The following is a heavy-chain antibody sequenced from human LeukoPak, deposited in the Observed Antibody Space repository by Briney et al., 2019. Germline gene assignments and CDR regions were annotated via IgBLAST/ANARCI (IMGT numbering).Heavy chain of an antibody. D-gene: IGHD2-2*01. J-gene: IGHJ6*02. CDR1: GFTVSAYA. Sequence: PGVSLRLSCAASGFTVSAYAMAWVRQAPGKGLEWVSTIYDDNTYYADSVKGRFAISTDNSKNTLYLQMNSLRVEDTAVYYCAKSDCSSTSCFTLPYYYYYGMDVWGQGTTVTVSS. V-gene: IGHV3-23*01. CDR3: AKSDCSSTSCFTLPYYYYYGMDV. CDR2: IYDDNT.